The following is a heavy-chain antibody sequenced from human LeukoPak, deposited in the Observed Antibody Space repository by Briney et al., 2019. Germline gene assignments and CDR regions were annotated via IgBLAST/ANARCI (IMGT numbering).Heavy chain of an antibody. J-gene: IGHJ6*02. Sequence: ASVKVSCKASVGTFSSYAISWVRQAPGQGVEWMGRIIPILGIANYAQKFQGRVTITADKSTSTAYMELSSLRSEDTAVYYCARTDCTNGVCLESFYYYGMDVWGQGTTVTVSS. CDR2: IIPILGIA. CDR3: ARTDCTNGVCLESFYYYGMDV. CDR1: VGTFSSYA. D-gene: IGHD2-8*01. V-gene: IGHV1-69*04.